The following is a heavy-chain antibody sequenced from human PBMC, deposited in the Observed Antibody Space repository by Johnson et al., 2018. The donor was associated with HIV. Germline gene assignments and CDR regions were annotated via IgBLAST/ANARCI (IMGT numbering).Heavy chain of an antibody. D-gene: IGHD5-18*01. CDR2: IYSGGST. V-gene: IGHV3-66*01. J-gene: IGHJ3*02. Sequence: MLLVESGGGLVQPGGSLRLSCAASGFTVSSNYMSWVRQAPGKGLEWVSVIYSGGSTYYADSVKGRFTISRDNSKNTLYLQMNSLRAEDTAVYYCAKDLSGYSYGYGAFDICGQRTMVTVSS. CDR3: AKDLSGYSYGYGAFDI. CDR1: GFTVSSNY.